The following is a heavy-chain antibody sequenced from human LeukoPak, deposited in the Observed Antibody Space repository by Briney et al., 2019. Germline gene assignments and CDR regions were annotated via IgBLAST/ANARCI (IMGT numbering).Heavy chain of an antibody. J-gene: IGHJ3*02. V-gene: IGHV1-2*02. CDR1: GYTFTGYY. CDR3: ARAGVRDGYNYAFDI. CDR2: INPNSGGT. Sequence: ASVKVSCKASGYTFTGYYMHWVRQAPGQGLEWMGWINPNSGGTNYAQKFQGRVTMTRDTSISTAYMELSRLRSDDTAVYYCARAGVRDGYNYAFDIWGQGTMVTVSS. D-gene: IGHD5-12*01.